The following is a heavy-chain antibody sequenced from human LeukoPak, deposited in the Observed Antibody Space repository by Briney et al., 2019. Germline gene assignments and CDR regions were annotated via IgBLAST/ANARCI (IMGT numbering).Heavy chain of an antibody. CDR3: ARVRSSRDAFDI. CDR2: ISSSSSYI. Sequence: GGSLRLSCAASGFTFSSYSMNWVRQAPGKGLEWVSSISSSSSYIYYADSVKGRFTISRDNAKNSLYLQMKSLRAEDTAVYYCARVRSSRDAFDIWGQGTMVTVSS. V-gene: IGHV3-21*01. D-gene: IGHD6-13*01. CDR1: GFTFSSYS. J-gene: IGHJ3*02.